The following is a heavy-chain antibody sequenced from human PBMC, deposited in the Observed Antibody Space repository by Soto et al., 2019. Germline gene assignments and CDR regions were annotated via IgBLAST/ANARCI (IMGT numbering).Heavy chain of an antibody. J-gene: IGHJ5*02. D-gene: IGHD3-3*01. Sequence: GGSLRLSCAAPGNIFSDHGMHWVRQAPGKGLEWVAVISFDGSKKYYAESVKGRFTISRDNSKNTLYLQMNSLREEDTAVYYCAKDGGLRFLEWPSNWFDPWGQGTPVTVSS. CDR3: AKDGGLRFLEWPSNWFDP. CDR2: ISFDGSKK. V-gene: IGHV3-30*18. CDR1: GNIFSDHG.